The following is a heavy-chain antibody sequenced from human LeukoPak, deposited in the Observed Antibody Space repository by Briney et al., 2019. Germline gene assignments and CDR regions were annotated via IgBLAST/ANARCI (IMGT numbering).Heavy chain of an antibody. Sequence: SGPALVKPTQSLTLTCTFSGFSLSTSGMCVSWIRQPPGKALEWLARIDWDDDKYYSTSLKTRLTISKDTSKNQVVLTMTNMDPVDTATYYCARIRSDYVWGSIVNWGQGTLVTVSS. CDR2: IDWDDDK. V-gene: IGHV2-70*11. CDR3: ARIRSDYVWGSIVN. CDR1: GFSLSTSGMC. J-gene: IGHJ4*02. D-gene: IGHD3-16*01.